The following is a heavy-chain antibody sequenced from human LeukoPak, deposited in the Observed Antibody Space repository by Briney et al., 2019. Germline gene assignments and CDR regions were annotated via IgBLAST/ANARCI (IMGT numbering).Heavy chain of an antibody. CDR1: GYTFTDYY. Sequence: ASVKVSCKVSGYTFTDYYLHWVRQAPGQGLEWKGRINPNSGGSNHAQNFQGRVTMTRDTSISTAYMEVSSLRNDDTAVYYCARGLAARDIDYWGQGTLVTVSS. J-gene: IGHJ4*02. CDR3: ARGLAARDIDY. D-gene: IGHD2-15*01. V-gene: IGHV1-2*06. CDR2: INPNSGGS.